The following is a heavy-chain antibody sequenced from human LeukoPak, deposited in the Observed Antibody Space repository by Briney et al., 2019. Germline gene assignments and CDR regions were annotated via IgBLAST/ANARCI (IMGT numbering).Heavy chain of an antibody. CDR2: ITSSSSYK. Sequence: GGSLRLSCAASGFTFSSHSMSWVRQAPGKGLEWVSSITSSSSYKYYADSVKGRFTISRDNAKNSLYLQMNSLRAEDTAVYYCARDTQMATTYFDDWGQGTLVTVSS. CDR1: GFTFSSHS. V-gene: IGHV3-21*01. D-gene: IGHD5-24*01. J-gene: IGHJ4*02. CDR3: ARDTQMATTYFDD.